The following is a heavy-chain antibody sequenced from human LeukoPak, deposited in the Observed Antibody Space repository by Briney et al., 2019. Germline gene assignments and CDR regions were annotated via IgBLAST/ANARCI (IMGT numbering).Heavy chain of an antibody. J-gene: IGHJ5*02. CDR2: INHSGST. Sequence: SETLSLTCAVYGGSFSGYYWSWIRQPPGKGLEWIGEINHSGSTNYNPSLKSRVTISVDTSKNQFSLKLSSVTAADTAVYYCARQGYYYGSGSYPANWFDPWGQGTLATASS. V-gene: IGHV4-34*01. CDR3: ARQGYYYGSGSYPANWFDP. D-gene: IGHD3-10*01. CDR1: GGSFSGYY.